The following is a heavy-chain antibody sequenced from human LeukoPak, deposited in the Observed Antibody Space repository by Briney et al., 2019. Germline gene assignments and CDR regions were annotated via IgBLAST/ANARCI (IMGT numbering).Heavy chain of an antibody. D-gene: IGHD2-2*01. V-gene: IGHV3-7*01. Sequence: GGSLRLSCAASGFTFSSYWMSWVRQAPGKGLEWVANIKQDGSEENYVDSVKGRFTISRDNAKNSLYLQVNSLRAEDTAVYYCARVRGYKGYCSSTSCYGGGVYFDYWGQGTLVTVSS. CDR3: ARVRGYKGYCSSTSCYGGGVYFDY. J-gene: IGHJ4*02. CDR2: IKQDGSEE. CDR1: GFTFSSYW.